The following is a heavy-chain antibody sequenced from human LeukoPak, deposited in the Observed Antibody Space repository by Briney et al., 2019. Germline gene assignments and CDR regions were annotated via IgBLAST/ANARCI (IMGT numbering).Heavy chain of an antibody. J-gene: IGHJ4*02. CDR3: AKDRRNWGSRVDY. CDR2: ICGSGGST. Sequence: AGGSLRLSCAASGFTFSTYAMSWVRQAPGKGLEWVSAICGSGGSTYYADSVKGRFTISRDNSKNTLYLQINSLRAEDTAIYYCAKDRRNWGSRVDYWGQGTLVTVSS. CDR1: GFTFSTYA. D-gene: IGHD7-27*01. V-gene: IGHV3-23*01.